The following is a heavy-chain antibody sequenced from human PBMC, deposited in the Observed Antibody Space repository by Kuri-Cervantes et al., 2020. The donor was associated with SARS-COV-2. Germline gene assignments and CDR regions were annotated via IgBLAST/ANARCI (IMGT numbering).Heavy chain of an antibody. D-gene: IGHD3-10*01. CDR1: GGSFSGYY. V-gene: IGHV4-34*01. CDR3: ASFRGY. Sequence: SQTLSLTCAVYGGSFSGYYWSWIRQPPGKGLEWIGEINHSGSTNYNPSLKSRVTISVDTSKNQFSLKLSSVTAADTAVYYCASFRGYRGQGTLVTVSS. CDR2: INHSGST. J-gene: IGHJ4*02.